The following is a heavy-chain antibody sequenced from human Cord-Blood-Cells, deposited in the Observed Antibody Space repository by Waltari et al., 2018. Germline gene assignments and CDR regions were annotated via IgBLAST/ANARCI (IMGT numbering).Heavy chain of an antibody. J-gene: IGHJ4*02. V-gene: IGHV3-7*05. Sequence: EVQLVESGGGLVQPGGSLRLSCAAAGFTFSSHWMSWVRQAPGKGLEWVANIKQDGSEKYYVDSVKGRFTISRDNAKNSLYLQMNSLRAEDTAVYYCARDAQGDYWGQGTLVTVSS. CDR3: ARDAQGDY. CDR1: GFTFSSHW. CDR2: IKQDGSEK.